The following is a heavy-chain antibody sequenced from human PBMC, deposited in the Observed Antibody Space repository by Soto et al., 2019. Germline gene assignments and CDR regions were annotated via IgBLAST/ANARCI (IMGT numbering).Heavy chain of an antibody. D-gene: IGHD2-2*01. CDR1: GGSISSSNW. V-gene: IGHV4-4*02. Sequence: ASETLSLTCAVSGGSISSSNWWSWVRQPPGKGLEWIGEIYHSGSTNYNPSLKSRVTISVDKSKNQFSLKLSSVTAADTAVYYCARDRTVGYCSSTSCYHYYYYGMDVWGQGTTVTVSS. CDR2: IYHSGST. J-gene: IGHJ6*02. CDR3: ARDRTVGYCSSTSCYHYYYYGMDV.